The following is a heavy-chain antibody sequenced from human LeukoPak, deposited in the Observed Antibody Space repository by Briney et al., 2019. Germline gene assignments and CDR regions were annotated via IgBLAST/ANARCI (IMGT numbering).Heavy chain of an antibody. D-gene: IGHD5-24*01. V-gene: IGHV3-9*01. CDR2: INWKTGNG. CDR3: TRRAARWQFDL. J-gene: IGHJ2*01. Sequence: GRSLRLSCAVSGFNFDDYAMHWVRQAPGRRLEWVSGINWKTGNGIYADSVKGRFTISRDNAKNSLYLQMSSLRAEDTALYYCTRRAARWQFDLWGRGTLLTVSS. CDR1: GFNFDDYA.